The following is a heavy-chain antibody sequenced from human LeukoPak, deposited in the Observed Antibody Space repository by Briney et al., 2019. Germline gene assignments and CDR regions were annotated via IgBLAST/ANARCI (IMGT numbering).Heavy chain of an antibody. CDR1: GGSISSGSYY. CDR3: ARGQSAMVYFDY. D-gene: IGHD5-18*01. Sequence: PSQTLSLTCTVSGGSISSGSYYWSWIRQPAGKGLEWIGRIYTSGSTNYNPSLKSRVTISVDTSKNQFSLKLSSVTAADTAVYYCARGQSAMVYFDYWGQGTLVTVSS. J-gene: IGHJ4*02. CDR2: IYTSGST. V-gene: IGHV4-61*02.